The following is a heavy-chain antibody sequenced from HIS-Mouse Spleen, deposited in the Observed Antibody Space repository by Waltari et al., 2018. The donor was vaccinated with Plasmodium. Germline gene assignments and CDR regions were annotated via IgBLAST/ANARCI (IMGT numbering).Heavy chain of an antibody. Sequence: QVQLVQSGAAVKKPGASVKVSCTSSGYTFTNYGISWVRQAPGQGLEWMGWISPYNGNTHFAQKLQGRVTMTTDTSTSTAYMELRSLRSDDTAVYYCARGSAGDAFDIWGQGTMVTVSS. CDR1: GYTFTNYG. CDR3: ARGSAGDAFDI. J-gene: IGHJ3*02. CDR2: ISPYNGNT. D-gene: IGHD6-19*01. V-gene: IGHV1-18*01.